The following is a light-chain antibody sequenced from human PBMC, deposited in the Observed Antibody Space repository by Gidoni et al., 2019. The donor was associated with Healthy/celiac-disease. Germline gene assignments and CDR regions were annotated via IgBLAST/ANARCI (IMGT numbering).Light chain of an antibody. J-gene: IGKJ3*01. V-gene: IGKV1-13*02. Sequence: AIQLTLSPSSLSASVGHRVTITCRASQGISSALAWYQQKPGKAPKLLIYDASSLESGVPARFSGSGSGTDFTLTISSLQPEDFATYYCQQGFTFGPGTKVDIK. CDR3: QQGFT. CDR1: QGISSA. CDR2: DAS.